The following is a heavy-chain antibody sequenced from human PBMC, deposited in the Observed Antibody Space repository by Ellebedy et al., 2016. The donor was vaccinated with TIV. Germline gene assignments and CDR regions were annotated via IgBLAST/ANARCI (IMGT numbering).Heavy chain of an antibody. CDR2: INPNSGGT. D-gene: IGHD1-14*01. Sequence: AASVKVSCKASGYTFTGYYMHWVRQAPGQGLEWMGWINPNSGGTNYAQKLQGRVTMTTDTSTSTAYMELRSLRSDDTAVYYCARGVGTPRIGGTTFDYWGQGTLVTVSS. J-gene: IGHJ4*02. V-gene: IGHV1-2*02. CDR1: GYTFTGYY. CDR3: ARGVGTPRIGGTTFDY.